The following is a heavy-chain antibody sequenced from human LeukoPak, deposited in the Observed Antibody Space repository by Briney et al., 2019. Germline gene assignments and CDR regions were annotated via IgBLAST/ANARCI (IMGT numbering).Heavy chain of an antibody. CDR3: ARGTSYSSPFHY. J-gene: IGHJ4*02. CDR2: INWNGGST. CDR1: GFTFDDYG. D-gene: IGHD6-13*01. Sequence: GGSLRLSCAASGFTFDDYGMSWVRQAPGKGLEWVSGINWNGGSTGYADSVKGRFTISRDNAKNSLYLQMNSLRDEDTAVYYCARGTSYSSPFHYWGQGTLVTVSS. V-gene: IGHV3-20*04.